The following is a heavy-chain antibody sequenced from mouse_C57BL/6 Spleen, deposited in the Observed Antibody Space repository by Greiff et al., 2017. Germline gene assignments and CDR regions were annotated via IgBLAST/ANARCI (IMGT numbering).Heavy chain of an antibody. J-gene: IGHJ2*01. CDR2: IDPSDGYT. CDR1: GYTFTSYW. Sequence: QVQLQQSGAELVKPGASVKLSCKASGYTFTSYWMQWVKQRPGQGLEWIGDIDPSDGYTNYNQKFKGKATLTVDTSSSTAYMQLSSLTSEDSAVYYCARRTAQADDWGKGTTLTVSS. V-gene: IGHV1-50*01. D-gene: IGHD3-2*02. CDR3: ARRTAQADD.